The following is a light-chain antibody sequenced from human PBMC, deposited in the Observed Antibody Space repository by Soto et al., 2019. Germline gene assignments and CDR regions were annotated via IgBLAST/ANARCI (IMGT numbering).Light chain of an antibody. CDR2: EVT. Sequence: QSALTQPASVSGSPGQSMTISCTGTSSDVGSGNFVSWFQQHPGKAPKLMIYEVTNRPSGVSYRFSGSKSGNTASLTISGLQAEDEADYYCSSFTTTNTWVLGGGTKLTVL. CDR3: SSFTTTNTWV. V-gene: IGLV2-14*01. J-gene: IGLJ3*02. CDR1: SSDVGSGNF.